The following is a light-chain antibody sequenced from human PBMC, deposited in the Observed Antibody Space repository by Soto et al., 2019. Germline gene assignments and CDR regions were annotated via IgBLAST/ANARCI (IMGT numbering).Light chain of an antibody. CDR3: SSYTSSSTEV. CDR2: EVS. Sequence: QSALTQPASVSGSPGQSITISCTGTSSDVGDYNYVSWYQHHPGKAPKLIIYEVSNRPSGVSDRFSGSKSGNTASLTISGLQAAEEADYYCSSYTSSSTEVFGTGTQLTVL. J-gene: IGLJ1*01. V-gene: IGLV2-14*01. CDR1: SSDVGDYNY.